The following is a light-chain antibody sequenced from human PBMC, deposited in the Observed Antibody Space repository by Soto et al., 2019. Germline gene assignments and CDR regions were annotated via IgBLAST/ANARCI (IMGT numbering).Light chain of an antibody. CDR2: DVN. Sequence: QSALTQPASVSGSPGQSITISCTGTSSDVGGYNYVSWYQQHPGKAPKLMIYDVNNRPSGVSNRFSGSKSGNTASLTISGLQAEDEADYYRSSYTSISTYVFGIGTKLTVL. CDR3: SSYTSISTYV. J-gene: IGLJ1*01. V-gene: IGLV2-14*01. CDR1: SSDVGGYNY.